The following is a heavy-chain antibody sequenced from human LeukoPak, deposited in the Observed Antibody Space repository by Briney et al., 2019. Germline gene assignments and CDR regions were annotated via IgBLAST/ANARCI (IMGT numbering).Heavy chain of an antibody. D-gene: IGHD3-10*01. CDR2: ISAYNGNT. CDR3: ARIGVAYYGSGSYSAHFDY. CDR1: GYTFTSYG. V-gene: IGHV1-18*01. J-gene: IGHJ4*02. Sequence: ASVKVSCKASGYTFTSYGISWVRQAPGQGLEWMGWISAYNGNTNYAQKLQGRVTMTTDTSTSTAYMELRSLRSDDTAVYYCARIGVAYYGSGSYSAHFDYWGQGTLVTVSS.